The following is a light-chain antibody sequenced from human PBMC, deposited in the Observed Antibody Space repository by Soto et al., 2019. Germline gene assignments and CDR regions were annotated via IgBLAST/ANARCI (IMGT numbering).Light chain of an antibody. Sequence: QSALTQPPSASGSPRQSVTISCTGTSSDVGGYDSVSWFQQHTGKAPKLMIYEVTKRPSGVPDRFSGSKSGNTASLTVSGLQAEDEADYYCSSYAASSTVLFGGGTKLTVL. J-gene: IGLJ2*01. V-gene: IGLV2-8*01. CDR2: EVT. CDR3: SSYAASSTVL. CDR1: SSDVGGYDS.